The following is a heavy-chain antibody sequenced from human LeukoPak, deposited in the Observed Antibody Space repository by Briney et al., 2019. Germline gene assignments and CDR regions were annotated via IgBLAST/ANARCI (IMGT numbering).Heavy chain of an antibody. CDR2: ISYDGSNK. CDR3: AKEIWPTVTTPGWTYFDY. V-gene: IGHV3-30*04. D-gene: IGHD4-17*01. J-gene: IGHJ4*02. CDR1: GFTFSSYA. Sequence: PGGSLRLSCAASGFTFSSYAMHWVRQAPGKGLEWVAAISYDGSNKYYADSVKGRFTISRDNSKNTLYLQMNSLRAEDTAVYYCAKEIWPTVTTPGWTYFDYWGQGTLVTVSS.